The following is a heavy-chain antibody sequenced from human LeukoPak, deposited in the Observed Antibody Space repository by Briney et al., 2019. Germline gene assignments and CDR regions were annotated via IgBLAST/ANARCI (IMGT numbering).Heavy chain of an antibody. D-gene: IGHD2-21*02. CDR3: ARVTGAGGYFDY. CDR2: IYYSGST. CDR1: GGSISSYY. V-gene: IGHV4-59*01. Sequence: PSETLSLTCTVSGGSISSYYWSWIRQPPGKGLEWIGYIYYSGSTNYNPSLKSRVTISVDTSKNQFSLKLSSVTAADTAVYYCARVTGAGGYFDYWGQGTLVTVSS. J-gene: IGHJ4*02.